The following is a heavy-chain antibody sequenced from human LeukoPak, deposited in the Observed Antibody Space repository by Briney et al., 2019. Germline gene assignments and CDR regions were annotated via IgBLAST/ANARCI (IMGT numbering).Heavy chain of an antibody. J-gene: IGHJ4*02. CDR3: ARASRTGTIDY. CDR2: IYYSGST. Sequence: SETLSLTCTVSGGSISSGGYYWSWIRQHPGKGLEWIGYIYYSGSTYYNPSLKSRVTISVDTSKNQFSLKLSSVTAADTAVYYCARASRTGTIDYWGQGTLVTVSS. D-gene: IGHD1-7*01. V-gene: IGHV4-31*03. CDR1: GGSISSGGYY.